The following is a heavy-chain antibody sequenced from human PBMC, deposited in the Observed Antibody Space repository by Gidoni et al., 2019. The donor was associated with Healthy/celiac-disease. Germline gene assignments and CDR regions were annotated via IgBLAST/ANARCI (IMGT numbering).Heavy chain of an antibody. D-gene: IGHD3-3*01. CDR1: GFSLSNARMG. Sequence: QVTLKESGPVLVKPTETLTLTCTVSGFSLSNARMGVSWIRQPPGKALEWLAHIFSNDEKSYSTSLKSRLTISKDTSKSQVVLTMTNMDPVDTATYYCARIRRYYDFWSGYPTDPNYGMDVWGQGTTVTVSS. V-gene: IGHV2-26*01. CDR2: IFSNDEK. J-gene: IGHJ6*02. CDR3: ARIRRYYDFWSGYPTDPNYGMDV.